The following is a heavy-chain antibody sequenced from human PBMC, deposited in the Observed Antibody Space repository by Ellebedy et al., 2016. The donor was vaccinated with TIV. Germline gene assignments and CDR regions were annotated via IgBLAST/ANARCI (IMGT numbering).Heavy chain of an antibody. CDR2: IVVGSGNT. CDR3: AAGVPAATAHGAFDI. CDR1: GFTFTSSA. V-gene: IGHV1-58*02. Sequence: AASVKVSCKASGFTFTSSAMQWVRQARGQRLEWIGWIVVGSGNTNYAQKFQERVTITRDMSTSTAYMELSSLRSEDTAVYYCAAGVPAATAHGAFDIWGQGTMVTVSS. J-gene: IGHJ3*02. D-gene: IGHD2-2*01.